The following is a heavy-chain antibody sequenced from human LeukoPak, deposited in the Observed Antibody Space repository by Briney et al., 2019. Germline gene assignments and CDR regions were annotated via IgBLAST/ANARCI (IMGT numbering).Heavy chain of an antibody. CDR1: GGSISSSSYY. CDR3: ARHQHDYGDYVFDY. D-gene: IGHD4-17*01. Sequence: SETLSLTCTVSGGSISSSSYYWGWIRQPPGKGLEWLGSIYYSGSTYYNPSLKSRVTISVDTSKNQFSLKLSSVTAADTAVYYCARHQHDYGDYVFDYWGQGTLVTVSS. J-gene: IGHJ4*02. CDR2: IYYSGST. V-gene: IGHV4-39*01.